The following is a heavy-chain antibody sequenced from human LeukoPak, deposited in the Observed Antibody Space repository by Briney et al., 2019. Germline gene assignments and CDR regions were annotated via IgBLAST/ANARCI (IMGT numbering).Heavy chain of an antibody. CDR3: ARGADYYDSSSGY. CDR2: INHSGST. CDR1: GGSFSGYY. J-gene: IGHJ4*02. V-gene: IGHV4-34*01. D-gene: IGHD3-22*01. Sequence: PSETLSLTCAVYGGSFSGYYWSWIRQPPGKGLEWIGEINHSGSTNYNPSLKSRVTISVDTSKNQFSLKLSSVTAADTAVYYCARGADYYDSSSGYWGQGTLVTVSS.